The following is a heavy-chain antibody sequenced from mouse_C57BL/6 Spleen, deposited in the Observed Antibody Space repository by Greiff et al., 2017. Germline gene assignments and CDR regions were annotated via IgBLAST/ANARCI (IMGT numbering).Heavy chain of an antibody. D-gene: IGHD3-2*01. V-gene: IGHV1-50*01. CDR3: SRQVTARATWFDY. CDR2: IDPSDSYT. Sequence: QVQLQQSGAELVKPGASVKLSCKASGYTFTSYWMQWVKQRPGQGLEWIGEIDPSDSYTNYNQKFKGKATLTVDTSSSTAYMQLSSLTSEDSAVYYCSRQVTARATWFDYWGQGTTLTVSS. CDR1: GYTFTSYW. J-gene: IGHJ2*01.